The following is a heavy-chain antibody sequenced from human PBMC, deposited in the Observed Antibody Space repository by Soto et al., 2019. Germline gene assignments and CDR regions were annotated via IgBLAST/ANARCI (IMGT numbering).Heavy chain of an antibody. J-gene: IGHJ6*03. V-gene: IGHV3-23*01. D-gene: IGHD3-3*01. CDR3: AKGLTNYDFWSGYANMDV. CDR1: GFTFSSYA. CDR2: ISGSGGST. Sequence: GGSLRLSCAASGFTFSSYAMSWVRQAPGKGLEWVSAISGSGGSTYYADSVKGRFTISRDNSKNTLYLQMNSLRAEDTAVYYCAKGLTNYDFWSGYANMDVWGKGTTVTVSS.